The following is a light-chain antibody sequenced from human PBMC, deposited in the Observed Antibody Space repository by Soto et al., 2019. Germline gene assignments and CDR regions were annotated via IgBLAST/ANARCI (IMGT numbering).Light chain of an antibody. J-gene: IGKJ3*01. Sequence: EIVLTQSPGTLSLSPGERATLSCRASQSVSSSYLAWYQQKPGQAPRLLIYGASSSATGIPDRFSGSGSGTDFTLTTSRLEPEDFAVYYCQQYGSLFTFGPVTKVHIK. CDR2: GAS. V-gene: IGKV3-20*01. CDR1: QSVSSSY. CDR3: QQYGSLFT.